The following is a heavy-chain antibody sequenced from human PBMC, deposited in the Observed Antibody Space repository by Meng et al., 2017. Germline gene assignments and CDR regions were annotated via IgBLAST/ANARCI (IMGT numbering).Heavy chain of an antibody. J-gene: IGHJ4*02. CDR3: ASPYCTNGVCSPEY. CDR2: ISAYNGNT. V-gene: IGHV1-18*01. D-gene: IGHD2-8*01. Sequence: QVQLVQSGDEVKKPGASGKVSCKASGYTFTSYGISWVRQAPGQGLEWMGWISAYNGNTNYAQKLQGRVTMTTDTSTSTAYMELRSLRSDDTAVYYCASPYCTNGVCSPEYWGQGTLVTVSS. CDR1: GYTFTSYG.